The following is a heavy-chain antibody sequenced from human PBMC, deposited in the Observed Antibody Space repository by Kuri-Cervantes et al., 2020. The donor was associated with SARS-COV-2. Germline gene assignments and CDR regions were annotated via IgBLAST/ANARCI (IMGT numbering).Heavy chain of an antibody. D-gene: IGHD3-10*01. Sequence: GGSLRLSCAASGFTFSSYEMNWVRQAPGKGLEWVSYISSSGSTIYYAGSVKGRFTISRDNAKNSLYLQMNSLRAEDTAVYYCARDRVYFDYWGQGTLVTVSS. CDR2: ISSSGSTI. V-gene: IGHV3-48*03. CDR3: ARDRVYFDY. CDR1: GFTFSSYE. J-gene: IGHJ4*02.